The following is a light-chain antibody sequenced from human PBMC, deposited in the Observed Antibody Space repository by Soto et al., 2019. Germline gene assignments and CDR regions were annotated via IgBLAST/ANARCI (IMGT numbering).Light chain of an antibody. CDR1: SSDVGYYNY. Sequence: QSLLTQPASVSGSAGQSITISSTGTSSDVGYYNYVSWYQQHPGKAPKPMIYEVGNRPSRVSIRSSGSKSGNTASLTISGLQADDEADYYCSSYAHSSIYVFGTGTKVTVL. J-gene: IGLJ1*01. CDR3: SSYAHSSIYV. V-gene: IGLV2-14*01. CDR2: EVG.